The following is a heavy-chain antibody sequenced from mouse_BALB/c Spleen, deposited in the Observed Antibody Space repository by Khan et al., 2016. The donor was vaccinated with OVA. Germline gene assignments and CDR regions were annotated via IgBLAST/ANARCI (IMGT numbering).Heavy chain of an antibody. V-gene: IGHV1S81*02. CDR1: GYTFTSYW. D-gene: IGHD1-1*01. CDR2: TNPTNGRT. J-gene: IGHJ2*01. CDR3: ARIKKIVATSFDY. Sequence: QVQLQQSGAELVKAGASVKMSCKASGYTFTSYWMHWVKQRLGQGLEWFAETNPTNGRTYYNETFKSKATLTVDKSSSTAYMLLRGPTFEDSAVYYCARIKKIVATSFDYWVQGTTLTVSS.